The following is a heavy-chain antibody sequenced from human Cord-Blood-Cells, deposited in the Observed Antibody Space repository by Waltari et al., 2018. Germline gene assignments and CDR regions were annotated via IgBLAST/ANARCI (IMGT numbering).Heavy chain of an antibody. Sequence: QLQLQESGPGLVKPSETLSPTCPVPGGSISSSSYYWGWIRQPPGKGLEWIGSIYYSGSTYYNPSLKSRVTISVDTSKNQFSLKLSSVTAADTAVYYCARLTYYDFWSGYYFDYWGQGTLVTVSS. J-gene: IGHJ4*02. CDR1: GGSISSSSYY. D-gene: IGHD3-3*01. CDR2: IYYSGST. CDR3: ARLTYYDFWSGYYFDY. V-gene: IGHV4-39*01.